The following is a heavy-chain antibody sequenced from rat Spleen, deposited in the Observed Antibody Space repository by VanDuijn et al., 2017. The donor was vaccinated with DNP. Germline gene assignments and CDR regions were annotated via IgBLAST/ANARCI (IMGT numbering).Heavy chain of an antibody. CDR1: GLTFSDYY. D-gene: IGHD1-1*01. CDR2: ISTSGGST. CDR3: ARRWGNYYSGVDY. V-gene: IGHV5S11*01. Sequence: EVHLVVSGGGLVQPGRSLKLSCAVSGLTFSDYYMAWVRQAPTKGLEWVATISTSGGSTYYGDSVKGRFTISRDNAKSTLYLQMNSLRSEEMATYYCARRWGNYYSGVDYWGQGVMVTVSS. J-gene: IGHJ2*01.